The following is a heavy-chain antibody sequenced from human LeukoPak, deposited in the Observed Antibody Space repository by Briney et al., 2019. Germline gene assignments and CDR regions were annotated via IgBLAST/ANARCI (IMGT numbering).Heavy chain of an antibody. CDR3: ARAYSGSYPNFDY. V-gene: IGHV4-4*02. CDR1: GDSISSTNW. Sequence: SETLSLTCAVSGDSISSTNWWSWVRQPPGKGLEWIGEIYHSGSTNYNPSLKSRVTISVDTSKNQFSLKLSSVTAADTAVYYCARAYSGSYPNFDYWGQGTLVTVSS. J-gene: IGHJ4*02. CDR2: IYHSGST. D-gene: IGHD1-26*01.